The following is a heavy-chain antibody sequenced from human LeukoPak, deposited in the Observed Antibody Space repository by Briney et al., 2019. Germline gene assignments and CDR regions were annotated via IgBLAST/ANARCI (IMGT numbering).Heavy chain of an antibody. J-gene: IGHJ4*02. V-gene: IGHV3-53*01. D-gene: IGHD1-14*01. Sequence: GGSLRLSCAASGFTVITNDMTWVRQAPGKGLEWVSVLYSDGNTKYADSVQGRFTISRNNSKNTLYLEMNGLSPDDTAVYYCARGVEPLAANTLAYWGQGTLVTVSS. CDR1: GFTVITND. CDR3: ARGVEPLAANTLAY. CDR2: LYSDGNT.